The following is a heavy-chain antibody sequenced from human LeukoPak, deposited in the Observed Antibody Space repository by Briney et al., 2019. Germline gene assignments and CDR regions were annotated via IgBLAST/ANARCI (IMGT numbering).Heavy chain of an antibody. D-gene: IGHD6-6*01. CDR1: GGTFSSYA. Sequence: SVKVSCKASGGTFSSYAISWVRQAPGQGLEWMGGIIPIFGTANYAQKFQGRVTITADESTSTAYMEPSSLRSEDTAVYYCARTSSGYYYYYGMDVWGQGTTVTVSS. V-gene: IGHV1-69*13. J-gene: IGHJ6*02. CDR3: ARTSSGYYYYYGMDV. CDR2: IIPIFGTA.